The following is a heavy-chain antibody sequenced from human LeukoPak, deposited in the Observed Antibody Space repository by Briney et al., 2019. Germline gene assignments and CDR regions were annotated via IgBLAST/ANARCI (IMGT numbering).Heavy chain of an antibody. Sequence: PGGSLRLSCAASGFTFSNHAMSWVRQAPGKGLQWVSVISGSGRTTEYADSVKGRFTISRDKSKNTLYLQMNSLRAEDTAVYYCARLASGWAVAAKRYFDYWGQGTLVTVSS. J-gene: IGHJ4*02. CDR1: GFTFSNHA. V-gene: IGHV3-23*01. D-gene: IGHD6-19*01. CDR3: ARLASGWAVAAKRYFDY. CDR2: ISGSGRTT.